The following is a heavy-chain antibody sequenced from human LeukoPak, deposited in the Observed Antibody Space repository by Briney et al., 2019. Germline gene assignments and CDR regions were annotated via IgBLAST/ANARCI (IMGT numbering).Heavy chain of an antibody. J-gene: IGHJ4*02. Sequence: PGGPLRLSCAASGFTFSDYYMSWIRQAPGKGLEWISYISSSGSIIYYADSVKGRFSISRDNAKNSLYLQVSSLRVEDTAVYYCARDYSSGWLDYWGQGTLVTVSS. V-gene: IGHV3-11*01. CDR1: GFTFSDYY. CDR2: ISSSGSII. CDR3: ARDYSSGWLDY. D-gene: IGHD6-19*01.